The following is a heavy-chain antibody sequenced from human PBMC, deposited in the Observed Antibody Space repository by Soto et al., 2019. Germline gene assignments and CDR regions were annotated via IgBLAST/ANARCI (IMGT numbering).Heavy chain of an antibody. J-gene: IGHJ4*02. CDR3: ARGCSGGTNCFYFDF. V-gene: IGHV3-30*03. CDR2: ISSDGSST. D-gene: IGHD6-13*01. Sequence: QVQLVESAGGVDQPGRSLRLSCAASGFTFGNFGIHWDRQAPGKGLEWVADISSDGSSTFYADSVKGRFTISRDNSKNTLYLQMNSLRTEDTAVYFCARGCSGGTNCFYFDFWGQGILVTVSS. CDR1: GFTFGNFG.